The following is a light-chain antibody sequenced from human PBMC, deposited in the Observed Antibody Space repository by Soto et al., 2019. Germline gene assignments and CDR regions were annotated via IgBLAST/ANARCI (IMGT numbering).Light chain of an antibody. CDR1: QSVSSSY. CDR2: GAS. J-gene: IGKJ2*01. V-gene: IGKV3-20*01. Sequence: EIVLTQSPGTLSLSPGERATLSCRASQSVSSSYLAWYQHKPGQAPRLLIYGASSRATGIPDRFSGSGSGSDFPRTISRLETEDFAVYYCQQYGSSPHTFGQGTKLEIK. CDR3: QQYGSSPHT.